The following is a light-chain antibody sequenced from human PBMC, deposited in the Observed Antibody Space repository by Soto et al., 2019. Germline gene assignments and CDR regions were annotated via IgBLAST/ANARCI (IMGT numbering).Light chain of an antibody. V-gene: IGKV1-8*01. J-gene: IGKJ5*01. Sequence: AIRMTQSPSSFSASTGDRVRITCRASQGISSYLAWYQQKPGKAPKLLIYAASTLQSGVPSRFSGSGSGTDFTLTISSLEPEDFAVYYCQQRSNWPITLGQGTRLEIK. CDR2: AAS. CDR3: QQRSNWPIT. CDR1: QGISSY.